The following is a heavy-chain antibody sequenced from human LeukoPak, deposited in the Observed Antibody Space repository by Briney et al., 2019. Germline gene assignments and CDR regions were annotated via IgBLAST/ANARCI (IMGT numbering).Heavy chain of an antibody. CDR3: ARESIAAVHGMDV. D-gene: IGHD6-6*01. Sequence: PSETLSLTCTVSGGSFSSGSYYWSWIRQPPGKGLEWIGYIYYSGSTNYNPSLKSRVTISVDTSKNQFSLKLSSVTAADTAVYYCARESIAAVHGMDVWGQGTTVTVSS. V-gene: IGHV4-61*01. J-gene: IGHJ6*02. CDR1: GGSFSSGSYY. CDR2: IYYSGST.